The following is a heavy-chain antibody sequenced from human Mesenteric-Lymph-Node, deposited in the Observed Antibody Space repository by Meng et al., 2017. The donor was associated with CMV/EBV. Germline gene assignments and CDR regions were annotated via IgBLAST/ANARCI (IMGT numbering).Heavy chain of an antibody. CDR3: AHSSGIAAAGPFYFDY. V-gene: IGHV2-5*02. J-gene: IGHJ4*02. D-gene: IGHD6-13*01. CDR2: NYWDDDK. CDR1: GFSLSTSGVG. Sequence: QITLKESGPTLGKPTQTLTPTCTFSGFSLSTSGVGVGWIRQPPGKALEWLALNYWDDDKRYRPSLKSRLTITKDTSKNQVVLTMPNMDPVDTATYYCAHSSGIAAAGPFYFDYWGQGTLVTVSS.